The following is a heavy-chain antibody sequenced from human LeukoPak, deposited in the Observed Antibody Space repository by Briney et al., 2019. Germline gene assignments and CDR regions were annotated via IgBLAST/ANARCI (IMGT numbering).Heavy chain of an antibody. Sequence: GGSLRLSCAASGFTFSSYSMNWVRQAPGKGLEWVSSISSSSSYIYYADSVKGRFTISRDNVKNSLYLQMNSLRDEDTAVYYCARGSRRLADFHYWGQGTLVTVSS. D-gene: IGHD6-19*01. CDR1: GFTFSSYS. CDR3: ARGSRRLADFHY. J-gene: IGHJ4*02. CDR2: ISSSSSYI. V-gene: IGHV3-21*06.